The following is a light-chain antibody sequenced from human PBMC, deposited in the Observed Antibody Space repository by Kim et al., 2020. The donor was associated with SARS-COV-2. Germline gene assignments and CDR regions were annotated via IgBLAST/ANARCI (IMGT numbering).Light chain of an antibody. CDR1: RDIRNE. Sequence: DIQMTQSPSSLSASVGDRVTITCRASRDIRNELSWFQQKPGKAPKRLISVASTLQSGVPSRFSGSGSETEFTLTISSLQPEDFATYYCQQYNAFPRTFGQGTKLEIK. V-gene: IGKV1-17*01. CDR3: QQYNAFPRT. J-gene: IGKJ2*01. CDR2: VAS.